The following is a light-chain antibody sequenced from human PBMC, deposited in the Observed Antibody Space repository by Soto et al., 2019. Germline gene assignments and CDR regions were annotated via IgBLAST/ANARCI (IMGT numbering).Light chain of an antibody. V-gene: IGLV2-8*01. CDR3: RSEKCTNNFVL. Sequence: QSVLTQPPSSSGAPGQSVTISCTGTNTDIGGHKYVAWYQHHPGKPPKLLMYEVSERPSGVPDRFSGSKSGNAASLTVSGLQDDDEARYDCRSEKCTNNFVLFGGGTKLTVL. CDR2: EVS. J-gene: IGLJ2*01. CDR1: NTDIGGHKY.